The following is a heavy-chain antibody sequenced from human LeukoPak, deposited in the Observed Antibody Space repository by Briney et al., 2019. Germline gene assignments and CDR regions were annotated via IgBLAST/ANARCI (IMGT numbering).Heavy chain of an antibody. V-gene: IGHV4-61*02. D-gene: IGHD6-19*01. CDR2: IYTSGST. J-gene: IGHJ6*03. CDR3: AREAVPYYYYYYYMDV. CDR1: GGSISSGSYY. Sequence: PSQTLSLTCTVSGGSISSGSYYWSWIRQPAGKGLEWIGRIYTSGSTNYNPSPKSRVTISVDTSKNRFSLKLSSVTAADTAVCYCAREAVPYYYYYYYMDVWGKGTTVTVSS.